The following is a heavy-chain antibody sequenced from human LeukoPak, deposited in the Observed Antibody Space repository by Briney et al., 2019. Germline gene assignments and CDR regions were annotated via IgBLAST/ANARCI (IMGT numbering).Heavy chain of an antibody. CDR1: GGSISSYY. J-gene: IGHJ4*02. Sequence: SETLSLTCTVSGGSISSYYWNWIRQPAGKGLEWIGRIYTSGSTNYTPSLKSRVTMSVDTSKNQFSLKLSSVTAADTAVYYCARLRYNWNRELFDYWGQGTLVTVSS. D-gene: IGHD1-20*01. CDR2: IYTSGST. V-gene: IGHV4-4*07. CDR3: ARLRYNWNRELFDY.